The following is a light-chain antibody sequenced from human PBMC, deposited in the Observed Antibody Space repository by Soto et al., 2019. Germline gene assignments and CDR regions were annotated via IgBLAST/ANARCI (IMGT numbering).Light chain of an antibody. CDR1: HSVDSNY. V-gene: IGKV3-20*01. J-gene: IGKJ1*01. Sequence: EIVLTQSPGTLSLSPGERATLSCRASHSVDSNYFAWYQQKPGQAPRLLIYGTSYRATDIPDRFSGSGSGTDFTLTISRLEPEDSAVYYCQQYYYIPRTFGRGTKVE. CDR2: GTS. CDR3: QQYYYIPRT.